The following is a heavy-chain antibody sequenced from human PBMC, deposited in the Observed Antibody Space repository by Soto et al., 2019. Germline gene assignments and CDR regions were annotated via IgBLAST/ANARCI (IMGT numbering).Heavy chain of an antibody. D-gene: IGHD3-10*01. CDR1: GFPFTTYG. CDR3: VGGQYYFDY. J-gene: IGHJ4*02. Sequence: QVQLVESVGGVVQPGRSLRLSCAASGFPFTTYGMHWVREGPGKGLEWVAVISYDGSNKFYADSVKGRFTISRDNSKNTLYLQMSSLRPDDTALYYCVGGQYYFDYRGQGTLVIVSS. CDR2: ISYDGSNK. V-gene: IGHV3-30*03.